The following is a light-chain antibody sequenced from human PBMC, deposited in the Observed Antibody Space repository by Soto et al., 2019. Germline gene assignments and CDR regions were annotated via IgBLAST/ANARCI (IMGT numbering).Light chain of an antibody. CDR3: QQYGSSTPVT. J-gene: IGKJ5*01. CDR2: GAS. V-gene: IGKV3-20*01. CDR1: QSVSNNY. Sequence: EIVLTQSPGTLSLSPGDRATLSCRASQSVSNNYLAWYQHKRGQAPRLLIYGASSRATDIPDRFSGSGSGTDFTLTISRLEPEDFVVYYCQQYGSSTPVTFGQGTRLEIK.